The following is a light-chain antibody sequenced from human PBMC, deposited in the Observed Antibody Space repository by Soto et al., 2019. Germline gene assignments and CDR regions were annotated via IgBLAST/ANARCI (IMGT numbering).Light chain of an antibody. CDR3: QQYDTSSWT. CDR2: GAS. CDR1: QSVRSSY. Sequence: EIVLTQSPGTLSLSPGERATLSCRASQSVRSSYLAWYQQKPGQAPRLLIYGASNRATGIPDRFGGSGSGTDFTLTISRLEPEDSAVYYCQQYDTSSWTFGQGTKVEIK. J-gene: IGKJ1*01. V-gene: IGKV3-20*01.